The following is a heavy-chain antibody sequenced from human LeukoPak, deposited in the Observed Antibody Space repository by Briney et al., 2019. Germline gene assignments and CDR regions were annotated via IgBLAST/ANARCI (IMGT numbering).Heavy chain of an antibody. V-gene: IGHV4-38-2*02. Sequence: SETLSLTCTVSGYSISSGYYWGWIRPPPGKGLEWIGSIYHSGSTYYNPSLKSRVTISVDTSKNQSSVKLSSVTAADTAVYYCARVEYSYGYGGGYWGQGTLVTVSS. J-gene: IGHJ4*02. CDR2: IYHSGST. CDR1: GYSISSGYY. CDR3: ARVEYSYGYGGGY. D-gene: IGHD5-18*01.